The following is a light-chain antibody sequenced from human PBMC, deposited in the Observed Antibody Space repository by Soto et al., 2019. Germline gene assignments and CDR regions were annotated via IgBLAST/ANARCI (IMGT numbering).Light chain of an antibody. CDR1: QTFSGT. V-gene: IGKV3-15*01. CDR2: GAS. Sequence: EIVLTQSPATLSVSPGERATLSCRASQTFSGTLAWYQQKPGQAQRLFIYGASTRANGIPARFSGSVSWTEFSLTISSLQSEDFAVYYCQQYNNWPGGPFGQGTKVDI. CDR3: QQYNNWPGGP. J-gene: IGKJ1*01.